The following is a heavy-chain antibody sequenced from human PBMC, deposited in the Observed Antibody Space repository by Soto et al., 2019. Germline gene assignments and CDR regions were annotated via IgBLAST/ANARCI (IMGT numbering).Heavy chain of an antibody. V-gene: IGHV4-34*01. CDR2: ISHSGST. CDR1: GASFSVSDYH. J-gene: IGHJ4*01. Sequence: QVQLQQWGAGLLKPSETLSLTCTVSGASFSVSDYHWSWIRQPPGKGLEWVGEISHSGSTNYSPYLMSRVSISVDTSKKQVSLKLSYVTAADAGVYYCVRGRRAELLETRIFRVLFDFWGNGNMVIVSS. D-gene: IGHD2-21*01. CDR3: VRGRRAELLETRIFRVLFDF.